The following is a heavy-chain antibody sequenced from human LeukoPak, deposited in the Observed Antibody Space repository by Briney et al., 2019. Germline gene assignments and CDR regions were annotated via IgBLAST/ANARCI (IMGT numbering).Heavy chain of an antibody. CDR3: ARGIPVAGLFDY. J-gene: IGHJ4*02. D-gene: IGHD6-19*01. CDR1: GGSISSGSHY. V-gene: IGHV4-61*02. CDR2: IYSSGNT. Sequence: SETLSLTCTVSGGSISSGSHYWSWIRQPAGAGLEWIGRIYSSGNTNYNPSLKSRVTISVDTSKNQFSLKLSSVTAADTAIYYCARGIPVAGLFDYLGQGALVAVSS.